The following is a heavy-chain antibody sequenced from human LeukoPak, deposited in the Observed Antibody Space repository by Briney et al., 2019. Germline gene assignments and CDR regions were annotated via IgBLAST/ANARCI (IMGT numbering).Heavy chain of an antibody. CDR2: ISSSGRTT. D-gene: IGHD7-27*01. CDR1: GFTFGNYE. J-gene: IGHJ4*02. Sequence: GGSLRLSCAASGFTFGNYEMNWVRQAPGKGLDWVSYISSSGRTTHYADSVKGRFTISRDNAKNSLYLQLNSLRVEDTAVYYCARDLGTSAITGYWGQGTLVTVSS. CDR3: ARDLGTSAITGY. V-gene: IGHV3-48*03.